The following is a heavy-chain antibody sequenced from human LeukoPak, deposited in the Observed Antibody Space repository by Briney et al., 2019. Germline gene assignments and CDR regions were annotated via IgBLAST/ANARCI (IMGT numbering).Heavy chain of an antibody. V-gene: IGHV3-33*01. D-gene: IGHD4-11*01. CDR3: ARDPRATVTTLDY. J-gene: IGHJ4*02. CDR1: GFTFSSYG. Sequence: GRSLRLSCAASGFTFSSYGMHWVRQAPGKGLEWVAVIWYDGSNKYYADSVKGRFTISRDNSKNTLYLQMNSLRAEDTAVYYCARDPRATVTTLDYWGQGTLVTVSS. CDR2: IWYDGSNK.